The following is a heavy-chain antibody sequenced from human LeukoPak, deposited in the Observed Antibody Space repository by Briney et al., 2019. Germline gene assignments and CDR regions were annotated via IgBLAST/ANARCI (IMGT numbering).Heavy chain of an antibody. CDR1: GYTFTGYY. CDR2: INPNSGGT. CDR3: ARDDYYDSSGYYH. J-gene: IGHJ4*02. V-gene: IGHV1-2*02. Sequence: GASVKVSCKASGYTFTGYYMHWVRQAPGQGLLWMGWINPNSGGTNYAQRFQGRVTMTRDTSIITAYMELSRLRSDDTAVYYCARDDYYDSSGYYHWGQGTLVTVSS. D-gene: IGHD3-22*01.